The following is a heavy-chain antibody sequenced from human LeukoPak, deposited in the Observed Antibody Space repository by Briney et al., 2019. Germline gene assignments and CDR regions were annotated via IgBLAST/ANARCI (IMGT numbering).Heavy chain of an antibody. CDR2: INPNIGDT. Sequence: GASVKVSCKASGYTFIDYYIHWVRQAPGQGLESMGWINPNIGDTNYAQKFQGRDTMTRDTSSSTVYMELSRLRSDDTAVYYCARTGHNSDSGGYDYWGQGTLVTVSS. CDR1: GYTFIDYY. J-gene: IGHJ4*02. CDR3: ARTGHNSDSGGYDY. D-gene: IGHD3-22*01. V-gene: IGHV1-2*02.